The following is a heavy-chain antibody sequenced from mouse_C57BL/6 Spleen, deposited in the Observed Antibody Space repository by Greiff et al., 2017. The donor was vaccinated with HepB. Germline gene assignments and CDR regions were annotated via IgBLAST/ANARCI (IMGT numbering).Heavy chain of an antibody. D-gene: IGHD1-1*01. CDR3: ARSYYGSSYTSYYFDY. CDR1: GYTFTSYG. Sequence: VQLQQSGAELVRPGSSVKMSCKTSGYTFTSYGINWVKQRPGQGLEWIGYIYIGNGYTEYNEKFKGKSTLTSDTSSSTAYMQLSSLTSEDSAIYFCARSYYGSSYTSYYFDYWGQGTTLTVSS. V-gene: IGHV1-58*01. CDR2: IYIGNGYT. J-gene: IGHJ2*01.